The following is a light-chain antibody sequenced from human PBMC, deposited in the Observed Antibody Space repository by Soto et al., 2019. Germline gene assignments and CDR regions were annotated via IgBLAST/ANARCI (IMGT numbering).Light chain of an antibody. J-gene: IGKJ5*01. Sequence: DIQMTQSPSTLSASVGDRVTITCRASQSISTWLSCYQQKSGRAPKLLIYDSSSLGSGVPSRFSGSGSGTEFSLTISSLQPDDFATYFCQQYDSFSITFGQGTRREIK. V-gene: IGKV1-5*01. CDR3: QQYDSFSIT. CDR1: QSISTW. CDR2: DSS.